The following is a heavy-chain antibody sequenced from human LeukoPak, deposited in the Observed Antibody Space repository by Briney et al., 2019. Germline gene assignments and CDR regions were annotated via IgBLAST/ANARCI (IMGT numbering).Heavy chain of an antibody. V-gene: IGHV1-8*01. D-gene: IGHD6-19*01. CDR2: MNPNNGNT. Sequence: GASVKVSCKASGYTFTSYDINWVRQATGQGLEWMGWMNPNNGNTDYAQKFQGRVTLTRNTSISTAYMELSGLRSEDTAVYYCTRGGPVAGTHKYFQHWGQGTLVTVSS. CDR1: GYTFTSYD. CDR3: TRGGPVAGTHKYFQH. J-gene: IGHJ1*01.